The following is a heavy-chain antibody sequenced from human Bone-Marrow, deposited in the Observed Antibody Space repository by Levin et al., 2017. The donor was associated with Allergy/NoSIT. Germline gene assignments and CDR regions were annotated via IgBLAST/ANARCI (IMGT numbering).Heavy chain of an antibody. CDR3: VRDPRLRELAKKSLDY. CDR2: ISAHNGHT. CDR1: GYSFTSYG. Sequence: GESLKISCKASGYSFTSYGISWVRQAPGQGLEWMGWISAHNGHTNYAQSLQGRVTMTTDTSASTAYRALRSRRSDYTAVYYCVRDPRLRELAKKSLDYWGQGTLVTVSS. D-gene: IGHD3-16*01. J-gene: IGHJ4*02. V-gene: IGHV1-18*01.